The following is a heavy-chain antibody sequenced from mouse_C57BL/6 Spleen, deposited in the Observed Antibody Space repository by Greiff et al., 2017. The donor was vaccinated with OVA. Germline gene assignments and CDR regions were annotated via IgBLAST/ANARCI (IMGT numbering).Heavy chain of an antibody. CDR2: IRNKANGYTT. Sequence: VQLKESGGGLVQPGGSLSLSCAASGFTFTDYYMSWVRQPPGKALEWLGFIRNKANGYTTEYSASVKGRFTISRDNSQSILYLQMNAPRAEDSATYYCARSPNYYGSSFWYFDVWGTGTTVTVSS. J-gene: IGHJ1*03. V-gene: IGHV7-3*01. D-gene: IGHD1-1*01. CDR1: GFTFTDYY. CDR3: ARSPNYYGSSFWYFDV.